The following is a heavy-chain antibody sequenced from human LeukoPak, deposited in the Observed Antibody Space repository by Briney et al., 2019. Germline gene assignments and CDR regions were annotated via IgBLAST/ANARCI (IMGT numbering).Heavy chain of an antibody. D-gene: IGHD1-14*01. Sequence: GRSLRLSCAASGFTFSSYAMHWVRQAPGKGLEWVAVISYDGSNKYYADPVKGRFTISRDNSKNTLYLQMNSLRAEDTAVYYCAKDPDSCDRPCPFDYWGQGTLVTVSS. J-gene: IGHJ4*02. CDR3: AKDPDSCDRPCPFDY. CDR2: ISYDGSNK. V-gene: IGHV3-30-3*01. CDR1: GFTFSSYA.